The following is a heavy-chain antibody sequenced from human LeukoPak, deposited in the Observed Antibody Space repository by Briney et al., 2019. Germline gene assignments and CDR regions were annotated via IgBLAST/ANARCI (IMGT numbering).Heavy chain of an antibody. D-gene: IGHD3-16*01. CDR3: AKEDKGTALGY. V-gene: IGHV3-30*18. CDR2: ISYDGSNK. CDR1: GFTFSSYG. Sequence: GGSLRLSCAASGFTFSSYGMHWVRQAPGKGLEWGAVISYDGSNKYYADSVKGRFTISRDNSKNTLYLQMNSLRAEDTAVYYCAKEDKGTALGYWGQGTLVTVSS. J-gene: IGHJ4*02.